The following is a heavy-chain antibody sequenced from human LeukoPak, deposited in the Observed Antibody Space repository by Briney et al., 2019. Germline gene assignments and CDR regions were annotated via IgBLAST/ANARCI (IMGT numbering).Heavy chain of an antibody. CDR3: ARHNSYGHFYYGMDV. Sequence: PGGSLRLSCAASGFTFSSYWMSWVRQAPGKGLEWVANIKQDGSEKYYVDSVKGRFTISRDNSKNTLYVQMNSLRAEDTAVYYCARHNSYGHFYYGMDVWGQGTTLTVSS. CDR2: IKQDGSEK. CDR1: GFTFSSYW. V-gene: IGHV3-7*03. J-gene: IGHJ6*02. D-gene: IGHD5-18*01.